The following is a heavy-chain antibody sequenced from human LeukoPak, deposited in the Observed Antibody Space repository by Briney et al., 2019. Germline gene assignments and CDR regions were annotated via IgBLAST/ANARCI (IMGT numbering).Heavy chain of an antibody. CDR1: GFTFDDYA. CDR3: AKGGYCSSTSCYEHCDY. J-gene: IGHJ4*02. Sequence: GGSLILSCAASGFTFDDYAMHWVRQAPGKGLEWVSLISWDADNSYYADSVKGRFTISRDNSKNSLYLQMNSLRAEDTALYYCAKGGYCSSTSCYEHCDYWGQGTLVTVSS. D-gene: IGHD2-2*01. CDR2: ISWDADNS. V-gene: IGHV3-43D*03.